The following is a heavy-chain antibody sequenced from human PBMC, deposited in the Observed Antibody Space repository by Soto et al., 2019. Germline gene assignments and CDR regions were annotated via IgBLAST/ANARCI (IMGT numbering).Heavy chain of an antibody. CDR1: GFTFSSYA. J-gene: IGHJ4*02. D-gene: IGHD5-18*01. V-gene: IGHV3-23*01. CDR2: ISGSGGST. Sequence: PGGSLRLSCAAXGFTFSSYAMSWVRQAPGKGLEWVSAISGSGGSTYYADSVKGRFTISRDNSKNTLYLQMNSLRAEDTAVYYCAKGTVDTAMAGKDFFDYWGQGTLVTVSS. CDR3: AKGTVDTAMAGKDFFDY.